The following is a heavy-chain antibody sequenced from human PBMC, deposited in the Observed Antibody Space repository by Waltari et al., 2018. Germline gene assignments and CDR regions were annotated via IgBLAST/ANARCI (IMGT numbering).Heavy chain of an antibody. D-gene: IGHD2-15*01. V-gene: IGHV4-34*01. Sequence: QSSETLSLTCAVYGGSFSGYYWGWVRQPPGKGLEWVGAINHAGYTNHNPSLRSRVTMSADTSKSQFSLKLNSVTAADTAVYYCVRLEDCTGPGGHCYSGDPFALDVWGQGTTVTVSS. CDR3: VRLEDCTGPGGHCYSGDPFALDV. CDR1: GGSFSGYY. J-gene: IGHJ6*02. CDR2: INHAGYT.